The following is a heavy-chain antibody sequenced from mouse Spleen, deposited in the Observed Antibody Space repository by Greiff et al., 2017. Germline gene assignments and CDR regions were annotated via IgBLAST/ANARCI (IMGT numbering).Heavy chain of an antibody. D-gene: IGHD1-1*01. Sequence: EVKLQESGPGMVKPSQSLSLSCTVTGYNITSGYVCYWIRNPPGNQLEWMGYISYSGSTYYNPSLKSRIPITHDTSKNHFFLKLNSVTTEDTATYYCAGVCYYGSFGYWGQGTPLTVSS. CDR3: AGVCYYGSFGY. V-gene: IGHV3-1*01. CDR1: GYNITSGYV. J-gene: IGHJ2*01. CDR2: ISYSGST.